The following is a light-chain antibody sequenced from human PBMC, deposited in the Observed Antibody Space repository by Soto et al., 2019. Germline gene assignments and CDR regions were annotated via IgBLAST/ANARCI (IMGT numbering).Light chain of an antibody. CDR2: DAS. CDR1: QHIGTW. V-gene: IGKV1-5*01. J-gene: IGKJ2*01. Sequence: DIQMTQSPSTLSASVGDRVTITCRASQHIGTWLAWYHQIPGKAPKLLIYDASSLKSGVPSRVSGGGSGTEFTLTINGLQPDDFPTYYCQQYNTYPYTFGQGTKLEIK. CDR3: QQYNTYPYT.